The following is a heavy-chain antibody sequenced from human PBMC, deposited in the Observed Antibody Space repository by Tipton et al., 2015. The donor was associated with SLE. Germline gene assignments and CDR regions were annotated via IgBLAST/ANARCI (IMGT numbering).Heavy chain of an antibody. V-gene: IGHV4-4*02. CDR1: GGSISSSIW. CDR3: ARVSGGIAYMDV. Sequence: TLSLTCTVSGGSISSSIWWTWVRQPPGKGLEWIGEIDHFGNTNYNPSLKSRVTVSVDTSKNQFSLKLSSVTAADTAVYYCARVSGGIAYMDVWGKGTTVTFSS. CDR2: IDHFGNT. D-gene: IGHD6-13*01. J-gene: IGHJ6*03.